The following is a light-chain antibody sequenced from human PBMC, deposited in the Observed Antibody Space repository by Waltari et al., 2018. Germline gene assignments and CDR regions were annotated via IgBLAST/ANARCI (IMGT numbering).Light chain of an antibody. V-gene: IGLV2-23*01. J-gene: IGLJ3*02. CDR2: EAY. CDR3: CTYAGSSTWV. CDR1: GRDVGISNV. Sequence: QSALAQPASVSGSPGQSVTLSCTGSGRDVGISNVVSWYQQHPGKAPKLMIYEAYKRPSGVSNRFSGSKSGNTASLTISGLQTDDEAEYYCCTYAGSSTWVFGGGTKLTVL.